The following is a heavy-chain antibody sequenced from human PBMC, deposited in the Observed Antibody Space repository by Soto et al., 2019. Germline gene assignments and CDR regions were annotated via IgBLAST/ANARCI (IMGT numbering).Heavy chain of an antibody. CDR1: GFTFSSYA. CDR2: ISYDGSNK. V-gene: IGHV3-30-3*01. CDR3: ASQYYDFWSGYVDY. Sequence: QVQLVESGGGVVQPGRSLRLSCAASGFTFSSYAMHWVRQAPGKGLEWVAVISYDGSNKYYADSVKGRFTIPRDNSKNTLYLQMNSLRAEDTAVYYCASQYYDFWSGYVDYWGQGTLVTVSS. J-gene: IGHJ4*02. D-gene: IGHD3-3*01.